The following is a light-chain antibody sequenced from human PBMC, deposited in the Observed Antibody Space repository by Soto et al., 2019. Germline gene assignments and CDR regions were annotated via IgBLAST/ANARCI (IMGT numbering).Light chain of an antibody. V-gene: IGLV2-14*01. CDR2: EVG. CDR1: RSDVGGHNY. CDR3: SSYTGSGTSPDV. J-gene: IGLJ1*01. Sequence: QSALTQPASVSGSPGQSITISCTGTRSDVGGHNYVSWYQQHPGKAPKLMFYEVGNRPSGVSARFSASKSGNTASLTISGLRAEDEADYYCSSYTGSGTSPDVFGTGTKLTVL.